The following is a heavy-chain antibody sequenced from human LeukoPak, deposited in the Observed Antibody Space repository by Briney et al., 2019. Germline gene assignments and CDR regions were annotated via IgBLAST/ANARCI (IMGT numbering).Heavy chain of an antibody. V-gene: IGHV4-34*01. D-gene: IGHD4-17*01. CDR2: INHSGST. CDR1: GGSFSGYY. Sequence: SETLSLTCAVYGGSFSGYYWSWLRQPAGKGLEWIGEINHSGSTNYNPSLKSRVTISVDTSKNQFSLKLSSVTAADTAVYYCARARTVTTSWFDPWGQGTLVTVSS. J-gene: IGHJ5*02. CDR3: ARARTVTTSWFDP.